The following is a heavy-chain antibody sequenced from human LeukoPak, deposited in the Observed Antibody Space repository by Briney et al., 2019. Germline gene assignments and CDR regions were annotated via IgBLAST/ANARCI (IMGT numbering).Heavy chain of an antibody. D-gene: IGHD3-10*01. CDR3: ARVTYGAGTYGAFDY. J-gene: IGHJ4*02. CDR2: ISGSGDNT. Sequence: PGGPLRLSCAASGFTFSSYAMNWVCQAPGKGLEWVSTISGSGDNTYYADSVKGRFTISRDNSKNTLYLQMNSLRAEDTAVYYCARVTYGAGTYGAFDYWGQGTVVSVSS. CDR1: GFTFSSYA. V-gene: IGHV3-23*01.